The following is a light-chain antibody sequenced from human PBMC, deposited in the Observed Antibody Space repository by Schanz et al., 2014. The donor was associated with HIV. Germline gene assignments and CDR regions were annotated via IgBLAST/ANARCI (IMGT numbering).Light chain of an antibody. Sequence: QSALTQPPSASGSPGQSVTISCTGTSSDVGDYNYVSWYQQHPGTAPKIMIYEVSKRPSGVPDRFSGSKSGNTASLTVSGLQAEDEADYHCASYAGSSNYVVFGGGTKLTVL. CDR1: SSDVGDYNY. V-gene: IGLV2-8*01. J-gene: IGLJ2*01. CDR2: EVS. CDR3: ASYAGSSNYVV.